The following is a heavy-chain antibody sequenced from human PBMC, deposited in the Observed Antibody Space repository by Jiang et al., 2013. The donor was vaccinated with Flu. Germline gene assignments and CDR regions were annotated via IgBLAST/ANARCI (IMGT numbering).Heavy chain of an antibody. D-gene: IGHD3-9*01. CDR3: HYDILTGYSNPDYFDY. Sequence: PGLVKPSETLSLTCTVSGGSISSSSYYWGWIRQPPGKGLEWIGSIYYSGSTYYNPSLKSRVTISVDTSKNQFSLKLSSVTAADTAVYYCHYDILTGYSNPDYFDYWGQGTLVTVSS. CDR1: GGSISSSSYY. CDR2: IYYSGST. V-gene: IGHV4-39*07. J-gene: IGHJ4*02.